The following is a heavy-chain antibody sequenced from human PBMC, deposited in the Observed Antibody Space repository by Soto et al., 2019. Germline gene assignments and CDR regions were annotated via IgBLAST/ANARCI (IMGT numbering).Heavy chain of an antibody. CDR1: GGTFSSYA. D-gene: IGHD6-19*01. Sequence: SVKVSCKASGGTFSSYAISWVRQAPGQGLEWTGGIIPIFGTANYAQKFQGRVTITADESTSTAYMELSSLRSEDTAVYYCARGNGRREQWLVDYYYYGMDVWGQGTTVTVSS. CDR3: ARGNGRREQWLVDYYYYGMDV. CDR2: IIPIFGTA. J-gene: IGHJ6*02. V-gene: IGHV1-69*13.